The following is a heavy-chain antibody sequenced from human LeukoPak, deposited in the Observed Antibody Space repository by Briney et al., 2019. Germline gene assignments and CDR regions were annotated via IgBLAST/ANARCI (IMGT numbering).Heavy chain of an antibody. CDR1: GYTFTSYG. J-gene: IGHJ4*02. CDR2: IIPILGMT. CDR3: ARGGDPDVGGIATADY. Sequence: GASVKVSCKASGYTFTSYGISWVRQAPGQGLEWMGRIIPILGMTNYAQKFQGRVTITADKSTSTAYMELSSLRSEDTAVYYCARGGDPDVGGIATADYWGQGTLVTVSS. D-gene: IGHD3-16*01. V-gene: IGHV1-69*04.